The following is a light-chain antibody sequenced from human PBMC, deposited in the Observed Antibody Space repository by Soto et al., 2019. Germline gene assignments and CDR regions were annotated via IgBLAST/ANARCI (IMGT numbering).Light chain of an antibody. CDR3: GTWDSSLSAYVV. CDR1: SSNIANNW. Sequence: QSVLTQPPSASGTPGQRVTISCSGSSSNIANNWLYWYQKLPGTAPKLLIYHTFQRPSGVPDRFSGSKSGTSASLAISGLRSEDEADYYCGTWDSSLSAYVVFGGGTKLTVL. V-gene: IGLV1-47*01. J-gene: IGLJ2*01. CDR2: HTF.